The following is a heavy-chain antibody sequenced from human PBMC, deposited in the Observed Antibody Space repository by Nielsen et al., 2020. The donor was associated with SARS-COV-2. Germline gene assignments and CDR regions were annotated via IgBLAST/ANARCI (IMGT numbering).Heavy chain of an antibody. V-gene: IGHV3-21*01. Sequence: VRQAPGKGLEWVSFISSRSDYIYYADSMKGRFTISRDNAKNSLFLQMNRLRVEDTAVYYCARDGGRRTMFGVNHRVRKDAFDTWGQGTMVTVSS. CDR2: ISSRSDYI. CDR3: ARDGGRRTMFGVNHRVRKDAFDT. D-gene: IGHD3-3*01. J-gene: IGHJ3*02.